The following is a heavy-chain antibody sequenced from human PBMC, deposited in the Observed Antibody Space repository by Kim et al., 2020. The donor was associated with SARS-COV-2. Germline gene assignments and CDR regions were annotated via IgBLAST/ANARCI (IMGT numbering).Heavy chain of an antibody. CDR2: LWYDGINA. J-gene: IGHJ1*01. CDR3: VMDQGSHLRCPVS. D-gene: IGHD2-2*03. V-gene: IGHV3-33*01. CDR1: GITFSSYG. Sequence: GGSLRLSCEASGITFSSYGFHWVRQAPGKGLEWVAALWYDGINAFYEDSVKGRFTISRDNSRDTLFLEMKSLRAEDTANYYCVMDQGSHLRCPVSWGQGT.